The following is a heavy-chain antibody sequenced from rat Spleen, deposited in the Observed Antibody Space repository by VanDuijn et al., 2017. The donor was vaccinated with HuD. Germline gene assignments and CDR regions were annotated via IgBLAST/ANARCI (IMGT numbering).Heavy chain of an antibody. CDR1: GYSITSSYR. V-gene: IGHV3-3*01. D-gene: IGHD4-3*01. CDR2: INSAGST. J-gene: IGHJ3*01. Sequence: EVQLQESGPGLVKPSQSLSLTCSVTGYSITSSYRWNWIRKFPGNKLEWMGYINSAGSTNYNPSLKSRISINKDTSKNQFFLQVNSVTTEDTATYYCATGGTYNSGYEIWFAYWGQGTLVTVSS. CDR3: ATGGTYNSGYEIWFAY.